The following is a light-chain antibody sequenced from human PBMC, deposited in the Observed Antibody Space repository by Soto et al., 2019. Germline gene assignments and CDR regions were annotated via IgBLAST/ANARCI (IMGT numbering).Light chain of an antibody. Sequence: EIVLTQSPGTLSLSPGERATLSCRASQSVSSSYLAWYQQKPGQAPRLLIYGASSRATGIPDRFSGSGSGTDFTLTFSRLEPEDFAVYYCQQYGSSPGVTFGGWTKLEIK. J-gene: IGKJ4*01. V-gene: IGKV3-20*01. CDR1: QSVSSSY. CDR3: QQYGSSPGVT. CDR2: GAS.